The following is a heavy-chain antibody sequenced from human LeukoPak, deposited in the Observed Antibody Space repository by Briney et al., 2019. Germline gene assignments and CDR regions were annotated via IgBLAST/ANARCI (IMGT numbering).Heavy chain of an antibody. V-gene: IGHV3-11*06. Sequence: GGSLRLSCVASGFTFSGYWMHWVRQPPGKGLEWVSYISSSSSYTNYADSVKGRFTISRDNAKNSLYLQMNSLKAEDTAVYYCGRFTRSGDSVYWGQGTLVTVSS. D-gene: IGHD7-27*01. CDR2: ISSSSSYT. CDR3: GRFTRSGDSVY. J-gene: IGHJ4*02. CDR1: GFTFSGYW.